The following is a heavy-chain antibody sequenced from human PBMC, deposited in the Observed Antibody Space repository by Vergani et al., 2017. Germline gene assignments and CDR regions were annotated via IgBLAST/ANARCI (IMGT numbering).Heavy chain of an antibody. CDR3: ARQRPGSGWSPGDFDD. D-gene: IGHD6-19*01. CDR2: IYYTGST. J-gene: IGHJ4*02. Sequence: QVQLQESGPGLVKPSETLSLTCTVSGGSISSYYWTWIRQPPGKGLEWIGNIYYTGSTNYNPSLQSRVTMSVDTSNNQFSLRLSSVTAADTAVYFCARQRPGSGWSPGDFDDWGQGILVTVSS. CDR1: GGSISSYY. V-gene: IGHV4-59*01.